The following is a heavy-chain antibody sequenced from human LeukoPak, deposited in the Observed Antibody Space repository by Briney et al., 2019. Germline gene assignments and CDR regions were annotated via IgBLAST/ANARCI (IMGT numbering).Heavy chain of an antibody. Sequence: GESLKISCKVSGYSFTAYWIGWERQMPGMGLEWVAITYPGDSNTVYSPSFQGQVTISADTSISTAYLQWNSLRASDTAMYLCVRHPQRSGWSHFDYWGQGTLVTVSP. D-gene: IGHD6-19*01. CDR1: GYSFTAYW. V-gene: IGHV5-51*01. CDR3: VRHPQRSGWSHFDY. CDR2: TYPGDSNT. J-gene: IGHJ4*02.